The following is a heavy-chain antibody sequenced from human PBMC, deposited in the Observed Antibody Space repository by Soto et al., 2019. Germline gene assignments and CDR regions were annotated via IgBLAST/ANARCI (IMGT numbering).Heavy chain of an antibody. D-gene: IGHD1-26*01. V-gene: IGHV1-3*01. J-gene: IGHJ4*02. CDR1: GYTFTSYA. CDR3: ARRMSGSKVYY. CDR2: SNAGNGNT. Sequence: QVQLVQSGAEVKKPGASVKVSCKASGYTFTSYAMHWVRQAPGQRLGWMGWSNAGNGNTKYSKKFQGRVTITRDTSASTAYMELSSLRSEDTAVYYCARRMSGSKVYYWGQGTLVTVSS.